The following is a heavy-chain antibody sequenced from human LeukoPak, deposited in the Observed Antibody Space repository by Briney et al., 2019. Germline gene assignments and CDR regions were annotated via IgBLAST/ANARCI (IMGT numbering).Heavy chain of an antibody. Sequence: SETLSLTCTVSGGSISRYYWSWIRQPPGTGLEWIGYIYYRGSTNYNPSLKSRVTISVDTSKNQFSLKLSSVTAADTAVYYCARDPDYYDSSGSSGYFDLWGRGTLVTVSS. V-gene: IGHV4-59*01. D-gene: IGHD3-22*01. CDR3: ARDPDYYDSSGSSGYFDL. CDR1: GGSISRYY. CDR2: IYYRGST. J-gene: IGHJ2*01.